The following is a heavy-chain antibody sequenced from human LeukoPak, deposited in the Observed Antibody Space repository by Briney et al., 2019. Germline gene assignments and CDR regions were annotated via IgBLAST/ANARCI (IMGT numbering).Heavy chain of an antibody. CDR3: AKVVTSGSYYYFDF. D-gene: IGHD1-26*01. Sequence: GGSLRLSCAASGFTFSSYAMSWVRQAPGKGLEWVSAIRNSGSDTYYPDSVRGRFTISRDNSKNTLSLQMNSLRAEDTDIYYCAKVVTSGSYYYFDFWGQGTLVTVSS. CDR2: IRNSGSDT. CDR1: GFTFSSYA. V-gene: IGHV3-23*01. J-gene: IGHJ4*02.